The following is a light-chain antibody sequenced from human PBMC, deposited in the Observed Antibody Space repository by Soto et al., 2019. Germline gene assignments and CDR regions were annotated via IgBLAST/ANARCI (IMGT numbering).Light chain of an antibody. CDR2: LGS. V-gene: IGKV2-28*01. CDR1: QSLLHSNGNIY. J-gene: IGKJ1*01. CDR3: MQAIPGPRA. Sequence: DSVLTQSPLSLPVTPGEPASISCRSSQSLLHSNGNIYLDWYLQKPGQSPQLLIDLGSIRASGVPDSYSGRGSGTDFTLRTSRLEGVEVAVYYYMQAIPGPRAFGQGTKVDI.